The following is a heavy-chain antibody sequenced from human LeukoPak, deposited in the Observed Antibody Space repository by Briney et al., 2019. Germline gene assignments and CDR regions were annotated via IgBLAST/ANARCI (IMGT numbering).Heavy chain of an antibody. D-gene: IGHD3-22*01. CDR1: GYTFSSYG. CDR2: ISPYNGNT. CDR3: ARDDRSGSWSWFDP. Sequence: ASVKVSCKASGYTFSSYGISWVRQAPGQGLEWMGWISPYNGNTQYAQSLQDRVTMTTDTSTSTAYMELRSLKSDDTAFYCCARDDRSGSWSWFDPWGQGTLVTVSS. V-gene: IGHV1-18*01. J-gene: IGHJ5*02.